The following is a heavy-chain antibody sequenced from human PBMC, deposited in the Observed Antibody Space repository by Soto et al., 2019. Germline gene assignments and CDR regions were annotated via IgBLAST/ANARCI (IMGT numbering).Heavy chain of an antibody. CDR1: GGSISSGGYY. CDR3: ARDRGDYGSGSYSTQFYYYGMDV. J-gene: IGHJ6*02. CDR2: IYYSGST. V-gene: IGHV4-31*03. Sequence: SETLSLTCTVSGGSISSGGYYWSWIRQHPGKGLEWIGYIYYSGSTYYNPSLKSRVTISVDTSKNQFSLKLSSVTAADTAVYYCARDRGDYGSGSYSTQFYYYGMDVSGQGTTVTVSS. D-gene: IGHD3-10*01.